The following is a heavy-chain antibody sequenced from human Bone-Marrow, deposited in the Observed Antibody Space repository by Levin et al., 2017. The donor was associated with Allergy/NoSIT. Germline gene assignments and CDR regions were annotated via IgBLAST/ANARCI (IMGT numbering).Heavy chain of an antibody. Sequence: SGGSLRLSCAASGFTFSRYSMNWVRQAPGRGLEWVSYISRSSSTISYADSVQGRFTISRDNAKNSLYLQMNSLRDEDTAVYYCARPDCSGTSCYYFFDSWGQGTLVTVSS. CDR2: ISRSSSTI. J-gene: IGHJ4*02. D-gene: IGHD2-2*01. CDR3: ARPDCSGTSCYYFFDS. CDR1: GFTFSRYS. V-gene: IGHV3-48*02.